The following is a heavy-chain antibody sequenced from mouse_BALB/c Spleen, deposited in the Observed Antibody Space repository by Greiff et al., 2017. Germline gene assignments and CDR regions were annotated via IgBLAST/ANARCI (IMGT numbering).Heavy chain of an antibody. CDR2: IYPSDSYT. CDR3: ARRLYYDYDVRAY. J-gene: IGHJ3*01. D-gene: IGHD2-4*01. CDR1: GYTFTSYW. V-gene: IGHV1-69*02. Sequence: QVQLQQPGAELVRPGASVKLSCKASGYTFTSYWINWVKQRPGQGLEWIGNIYPSDSYTNYNQKFKDKATLTVDKSSSTAYMQLSSLTSEDSAVYYCARRLYYDYDVRAYWGQGTLVTVSA.